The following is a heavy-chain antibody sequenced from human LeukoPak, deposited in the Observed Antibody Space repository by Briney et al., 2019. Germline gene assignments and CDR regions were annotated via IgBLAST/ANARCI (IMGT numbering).Heavy chain of an antibody. V-gene: IGHV3-30*02. Sequence: PGGSLILSCAASGFTFSSYGMHWVRQAPGKGLEWVAFIRYDGSNKYYADSVKGRFTISRDNSQNTLYLQMNSLRAEATAVYYCAKASVGATDYYYYYMDVWGKGTTVTVSS. CDR1: GFTFSSYG. D-gene: IGHD1-26*01. J-gene: IGHJ6*03. CDR2: IRYDGSNK. CDR3: AKASVGATDYYYYYMDV.